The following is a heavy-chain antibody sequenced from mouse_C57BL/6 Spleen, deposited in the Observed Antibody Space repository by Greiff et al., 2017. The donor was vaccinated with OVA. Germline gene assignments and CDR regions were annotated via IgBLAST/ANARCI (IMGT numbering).Heavy chain of an antibody. CDR1: GYTFTSYG. CDR3: AKLGRDYAMDY. Sequence: VQLQHSGAELARPGASVKLSCKASGYTFTSYGISWVKQRTGQGLEWIGEIYPRSGNTYYNEKFKGKATLTADKSSSTAYMELRSLTSEDSAVYFCAKLGRDYAMDYWGQGNSDTASS. D-gene: IGHD3-1*01. CDR2: IYPRSGNT. V-gene: IGHV1-81*01. J-gene: IGHJ4*01.